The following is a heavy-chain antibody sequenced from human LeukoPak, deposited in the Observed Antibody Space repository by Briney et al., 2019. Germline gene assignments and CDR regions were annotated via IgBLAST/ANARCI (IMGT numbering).Heavy chain of an antibody. J-gene: IGHJ6*01. CDR3: AKMKGHPLPKYYMDV. D-gene: IGHD1-26*01. CDR2: ISGSGDNT. CDR1: GFTFSGFA. Sequence: QPGGSLRLSCAASGFTFSGFAMSWVRRTPGKGLEWVSDISGSGDNTLYADSVKGRFTISRDNSKNTLYLEMNSLRAEDTAIYYCAKMKGHPLPKYYMDVWGQGTTVTVSS. V-gene: IGHV3-23*01.